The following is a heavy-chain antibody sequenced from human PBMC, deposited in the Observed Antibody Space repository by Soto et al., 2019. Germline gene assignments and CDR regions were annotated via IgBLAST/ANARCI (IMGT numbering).Heavy chain of an antibody. V-gene: IGHV3-30*18. Sequence: PGGSLRLSCAASGFTFSSYGMHWVRQAPGKGLEWVAVISYDGSNKYYADSVKGRFTISRDNSKNTLYLQMNSLRAEDTAVYYCAKDPGNWMIEAVGAFDIWGQGTMVTVSS. CDR2: ISYDGSNK. CDR3: AKDPGNWMIEAVGAFDI. CDR1: GFTFSSYG. J-gene: IGHJ3*02. D-gene: IGHD1-20*01.